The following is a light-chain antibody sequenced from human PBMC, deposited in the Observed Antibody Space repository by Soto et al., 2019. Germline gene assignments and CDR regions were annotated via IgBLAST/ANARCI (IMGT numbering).Light chain of an antibody. Sequence: DIQMTQSPSTLSASVGDRVTITCRASQSVDTCLAWYQQKPWKAPHLLVYKSSSLGPGVPSRFSGSGSVTEITLTISSLQPDDFSTYYCQQYYRYPWTFGQGTKVEIK. V-gene: IGKV1-5*03. CDR3: QQYYRYPWT. J-gene: IGKJ1*01. CDR1: QSVDTC. CDR2: KSS.